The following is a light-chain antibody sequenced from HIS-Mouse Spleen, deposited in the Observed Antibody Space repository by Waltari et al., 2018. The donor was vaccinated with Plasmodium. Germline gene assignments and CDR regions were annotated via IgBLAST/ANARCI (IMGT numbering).Light chain of an antibody. Sequence: AIQITQSPSSLSESVGDLVTITCRASQGIRYDLGWYQQKPGKAPKLLISAASSLQSGVPSRFSGSGSGTDFTLTISSLQPEDFATYYCLQDYNYPYTFGQGTKLEIK. CDR3: LQDYNYPYT. CDR2: AAS. J-gene: IGKJ2*01. V-gene: IGKV1-6*01. CDR1: QGIRYD.